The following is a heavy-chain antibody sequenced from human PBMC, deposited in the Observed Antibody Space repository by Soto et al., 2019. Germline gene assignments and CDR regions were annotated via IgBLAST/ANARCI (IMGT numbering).Heavy chain of an antibody. Sequence: SESLSLTCAVYGGSFSGYYWSWIRQPPGKGLEWIGEINHSGSTNYNPSLKSRVTISVDTSKNQFSLKLSSVTAADTAVYYCARVIMVRGVMSGMDVWGQGTTVT. D-gene: IGHD3-10*01. CDR1: GGSFSGYY. J-gene: IGHJ6*02. V-gene: IGHV4-34*01. CDR3: ARVIMVRGVMSGMDV. CDR2: INHSGST.